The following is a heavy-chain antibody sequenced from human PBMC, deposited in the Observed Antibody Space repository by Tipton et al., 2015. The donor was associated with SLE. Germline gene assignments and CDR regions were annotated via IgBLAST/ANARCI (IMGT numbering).Heavy chain of an antibody. V-gene: IGHV4-59*11. CDR1: GDSIISHY. CDR2: IYYTGSN. D-gene: IGHD4-17*01. Sequence: TLSLTCTVSGDSIISHYWSWIRQPPGKGLEWLGYIYYTGSNNYNPSLKSRVTVSVDTTKKHFSLKLSSVTAADTAVYYCARRRHYGDYDKWGQGTLVTVSS. CDR3: ARRRHYGDYDK. J-gene: IGHJ4*02.